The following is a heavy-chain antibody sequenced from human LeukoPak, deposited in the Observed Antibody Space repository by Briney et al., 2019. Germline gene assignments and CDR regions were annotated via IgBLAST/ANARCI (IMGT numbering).Heavy chain of an antibody. Sequence: SETLSLTCTVSGGSISSYYWSWIRQPPGKGLEWIGYIYYSGSTNYNPSLKSRVTISVDTSKNQFSLKLSSVTAADTAVYYRPRYSFYEYYGDVWGKGTTVTVSS. V-gene: IGHV4-59*01. J-gene: IGHJ6*03. CDR1: GGSISSYY. D-gene: IGHD2-15*01. CDR3: PRYSFYEYYGDV. CDR2: IYYSGST.